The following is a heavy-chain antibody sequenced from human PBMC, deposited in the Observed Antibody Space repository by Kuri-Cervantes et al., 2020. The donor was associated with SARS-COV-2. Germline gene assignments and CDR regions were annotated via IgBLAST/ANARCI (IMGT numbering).Heavy chain of an antibody. CDR2: IYYSGST. Sequence: SETLSLTCTVSGGSISSHYWSWIRQPPGKGLEWIGYIYYSGSTNYNPSLKSRVTISVDTSKNQFSLKLSSVTAADTAVYYCARATVVNWFDPWGQGTLVTVSS. D-gene: IGHD4-23*01. V-gene: IGHV4-59*08. CDR1: GGSISSHY. J-gene: IGHJ5*02. CDR3: ARATVVNWFDP.